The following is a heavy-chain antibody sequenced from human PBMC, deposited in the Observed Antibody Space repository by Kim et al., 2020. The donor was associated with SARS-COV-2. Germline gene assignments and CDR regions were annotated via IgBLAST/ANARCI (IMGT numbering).Heavy chain of an antibody. V-gene: IGHV4-39*01. CDR2: IYYSGST. J-gene: IGHJ5*02. CDR1: GGPISSSSYY. D-gene: IGHD6-13*01. Sequence: SETLSLTCTVSGGPISSSSYYWGWIRQPPGKGLEWIGSIYYSGSTYYNPSLKSRVTISVDTSKNQFSLKLSSVTAADTAVYYCAKHTAAAGTVHLDPWGQGTLVTVSS. CDR3: AKHTAAAGTVHLDP.